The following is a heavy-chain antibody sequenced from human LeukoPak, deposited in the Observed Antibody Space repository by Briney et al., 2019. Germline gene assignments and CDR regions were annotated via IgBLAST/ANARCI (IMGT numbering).Heavy chain of an antibody. Sequence: PSETLSLTCTVSGVSISSSSYYWGWIRQPPGKGLEWIGSIYYSGSTYYNPSLKSRVTISVGTSKNQFSLKLSSVTAADTAVYYCAREERYYDSSGYSYWGQGTLVTVSS. CDR1: GVSISSSSYY. V-gene: IGHV4-39*07. CDR3: AREERYYDSSGYSY. CDR2: IYYSGST. J-gene: IGHJ4*02. D-gene: IGHD3-22*01.